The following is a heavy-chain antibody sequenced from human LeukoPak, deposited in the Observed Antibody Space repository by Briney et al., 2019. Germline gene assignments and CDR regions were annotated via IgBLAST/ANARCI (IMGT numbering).Heavy chain of an antibody. Sequence: GGSLRLSCAASGFTFISYGMHWVRQAPGKGLEWVAFIRYDGSNKYYADSVKGRFTISRDNSKNTLYLQMNSLRAEDTAVYYCAKDRGRQPPVSPPYYYYYMDVWGKGTTVTVSS. CDR3: AKDRGRQPPVSPPYYYYYMDV. CDR1: GFTFISYG. V-gene: IGHV3-30*02. CDR2: IRYDGSNK. D-gene: IGHD3-16*01. J-gene: IGHJ6*03.